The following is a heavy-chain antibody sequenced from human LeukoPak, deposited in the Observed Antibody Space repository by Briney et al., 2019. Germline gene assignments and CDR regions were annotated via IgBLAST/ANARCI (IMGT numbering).Heavy chain of an antibody. Sequence: SETLSLTCAVYGGSFSNHYWSWIRQPPGKVLEWIGEINQSGSTNYNPSLKSRVTISIDTSKNQFSLKLTSVIAADTAVYFCARRRAGLRRDFWFDPWGQGTLVTVSS. D-gene: IGHD3-3*01. V-gene: IGHV4-34*01. CDR3: ARRRAGLRRDFWFDP. CDR1: GGSFSNHY. J-gene: IGHJ5*02. CDR2: INQSGST.